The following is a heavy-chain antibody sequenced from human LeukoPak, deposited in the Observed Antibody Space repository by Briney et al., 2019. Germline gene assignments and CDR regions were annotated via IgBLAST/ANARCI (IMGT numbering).Heavy chain of an antibody. D-gene: IGHD3-22*01. CDR2: ISGSGGST. CDR1: GFTFSSYA. V-gene: IGHV3-23*01. CDR3: AKDRELRRITMIVVALDAFDI. Sequence: PGGSLGLSCAASGFTFSSYAMSWVRQAPGKGLEWVSAISGSGGSTYYADSVKGRFTISRDNSKNTLYLQMNSLRAEDTAVYYCAKDRELRRITMIVVALDAFDIWGQGTMVTVSS. J-gene: IGHJ3*02.